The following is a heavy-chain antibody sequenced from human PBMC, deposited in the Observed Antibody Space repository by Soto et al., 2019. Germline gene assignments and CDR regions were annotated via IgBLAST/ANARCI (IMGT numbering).Heavy chain of an antibody. Sequence: QVQLVESGGGVVQPGRSLRLSCAASGFTFSSYGMHWVRQAPGKGLEWVAVISYDGSNKYYADSVKGRFTISRDNSKNTLYLQMNGLRAEDTAVYYCAKDRIAARPDYYYGMDVWGQGTTVTVSS. CDR3: AKDRIAARPDYYYGMDV. CDR1: GFTFSSYG. J-gene: IGHJ6*02. CDR2: ISYDGSNK. D-gene: IGHD6-6*01. V-gene: IGHV3-30*18.